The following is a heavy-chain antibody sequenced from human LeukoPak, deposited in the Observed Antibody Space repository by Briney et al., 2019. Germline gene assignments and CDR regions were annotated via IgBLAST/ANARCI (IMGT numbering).Heavy chain of an antibody. V-gene: IGHV3-23*01. CDR2: ISGSGGST. J-gene: IGHJ4*02. CDR1: GFTFSSYA. D-gene: IGHD5-12*01. CDR3: AKGAREYSGYDDYFDY. Sequence: GGSLRLSCAASGFTFSSYAMSWVRQAPGKGLERVSAISGSGGSTYYADSVKGRFTISRDNSKNTLYLQMNSLRAEDTAVYYCAKGAREYSGYDDYFDYWGQGTLVTVSS.